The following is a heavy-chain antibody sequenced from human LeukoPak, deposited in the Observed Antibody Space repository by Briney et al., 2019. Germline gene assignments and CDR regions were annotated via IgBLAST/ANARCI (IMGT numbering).Heavy chain of an antibody. D-gene: IGHD5-12*01. CDR3: AKTLQDPGYGVFDY. CDR1: GFTFSSYG. J-gene: IGHJ4*02. V-gene: IGHV3-30*18. CDR2: ISYDGSNK. Sequence: GGSLRLSCAASGFTFSSYGMHWVRQAPGKGLEWVAVISYDGSNKYYADSVKGRFTISRDNSKNTLYLQMNSLRAEDTAVYYCAKTLQDPGYGVFDYWGQGTLVTVS.